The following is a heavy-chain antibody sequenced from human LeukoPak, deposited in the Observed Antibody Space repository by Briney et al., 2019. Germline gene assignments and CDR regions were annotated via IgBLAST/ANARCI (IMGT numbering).Heavy chain of an antibody. D-gene: IGHD2/OR15-2a*01. CDR2: ISYDGSNK. CDR1: GFTFSSYA. Sequence: GGSLRLSCAASGFTFSSYAMHWVRQAPGKGLEWVAVISYDGSNKYYADSVKGRFTISRDNSKNTLYLQMNSLRAEDTAVYYCAKGFWRDGYYYGMDVWGQGTTVTVSS. CDR3: AKGFWRDGYYYGMDV. J-gene: IGHJ6*02. V-gene: IGHV3-30*04.